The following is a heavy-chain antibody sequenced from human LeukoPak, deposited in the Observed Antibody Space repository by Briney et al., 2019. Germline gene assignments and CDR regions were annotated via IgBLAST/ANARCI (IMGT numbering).Heavy chain of an antibody. CDR1: GGSTSSNY. CDR2: IFDSGSS. CDR3: ARLHYCGGGCYYFDS. D-gene: IGHD2-21*02. Sequence: PSETLSLTCTVSGGSTSSNYWSWIRQPPGKGLEWIGYIFDSGSSKYNPSLKSRVTISVDRSENQFSLKLISVPTADTAVYYCARLHYCGGGCYYFDSWGQGTLVTVSS. V-gene: IGHV4-59*01. J-gene: IGHJ4*02.